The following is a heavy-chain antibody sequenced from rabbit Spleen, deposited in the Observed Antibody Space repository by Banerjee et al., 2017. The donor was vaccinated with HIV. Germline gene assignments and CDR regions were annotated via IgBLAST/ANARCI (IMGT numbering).Heavy chain of an antibody. D-gene: IGHD1-1*01. CDR2: IDPVFGRT. CDR1: GFSFSSSYY. Sequence: QPVESGGGLVQPEGSLTLTCTASGFSFSSSYYMNWVRQAPGKGLEWIGYIDPVFGRTYYSNWVNGRFTISSHNAQNTLYLQLNSLTAADTATYFCVRGASSSGYYNLWGQGTLVTVS. V-gene: IGHV1S7*01. CDR3: VRGASSSGYYNL. J-gene: IGHJ4*01.